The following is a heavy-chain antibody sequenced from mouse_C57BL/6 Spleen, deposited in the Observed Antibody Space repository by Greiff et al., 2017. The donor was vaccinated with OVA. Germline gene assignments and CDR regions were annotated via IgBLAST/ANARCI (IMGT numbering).Heavy chain of an antibody. Sequence: VKVVESGPELVKPGASVKISCKASGYAFSSSWMNWVKQRPGKGLEWIGRIYPGDGDTNYNGKFKGKATLTADKSSSTAYMQLSSLTSEDSAVYFCAREDYGSLYWYFDVWGTGTTVTVSS. CDR3: AREDYGSLYWYFDV. D-gene: IGHD1-1*01. V-gene: IGHV1-82*01. J-gene: IGHJ1*03. CDR2: IYPGDGDT. CDR1: GYAFSSSW.